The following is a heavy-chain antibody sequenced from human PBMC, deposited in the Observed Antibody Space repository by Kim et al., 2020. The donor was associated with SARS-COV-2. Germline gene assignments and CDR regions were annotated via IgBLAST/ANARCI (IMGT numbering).Heavy chain of an antibody. CDR2: IYTSGST. J-gene: IGHJ5*02. CDR1: GGSISSGSYY. V-gene: IGHV4-61*02. CDR3: ARDVRRDGRVDTAMDTRKRAYNGFDP. Sequence: SETLSLTCTVSGGSISSGSYYWSWIRQPAGKGLEWIGRIYTSGSTNYNPSLKSRVTISVDTSKNQFSLKLSSVTAADTAVYYCARDVRRDGRVDTAMDTRKRAYNGFDPGGQGTLVTVSS. D-gene: IGHD5-18*01.